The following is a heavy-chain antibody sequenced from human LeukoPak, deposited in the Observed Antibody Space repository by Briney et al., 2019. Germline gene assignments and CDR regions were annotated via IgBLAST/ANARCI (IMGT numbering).Heavy chain of an antibody. Sequence: PSETLSLTCPVSGGSISSSSYYWGWIRQPPGKGLEWIGSIYYSGSTYYNPSLKRRSTISVDTSKNQFSLKLSSVTAADTAVYYCVDGMAGTRFDYWGQGTLVTVSS. CDR1: GGSISSSSYY. D-gene: IGHD6-19*01. V-gene: IGHV4-39*01. CDR3: VDGMAGTRFDY. CDR2: IYYSGST. J-gene: IGHJ4*02.